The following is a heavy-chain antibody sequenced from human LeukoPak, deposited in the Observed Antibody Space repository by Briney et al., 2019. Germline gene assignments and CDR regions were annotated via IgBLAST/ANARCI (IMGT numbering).Heavy chain of an antibody. D-gene: IGHD3-22*01. V-gene: IGHV4-31*03. CDR3: ARTVVVVIIDYFDY. J-gene: IGHJ4*02. Sequence: SQTLSLTCTVSGGSISSGGYYWSWIRQHPGKGLEWIGYIYYSGSTYYNPSLKSRVTISVDTSKNQLSLKLSSVTAADTAVYYCARTVVVVIIDYFDYWGQGTLVTVSS. CDR2: IYYSGST. CDR1: GGSISSGGYY.